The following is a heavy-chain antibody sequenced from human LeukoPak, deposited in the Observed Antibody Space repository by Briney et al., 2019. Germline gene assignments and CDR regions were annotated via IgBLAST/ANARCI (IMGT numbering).Heavy chain of an antibody. CDR3: ARELPYAHAFDI. CDR1: GGSISSGGYY. J-gene: IGHJ3*02. V-gene: IGHV4-30-2*02. Sequence: SETLSLTCTVSGGSISSGGYYWSWLRQPPGKGLEWIGYTYHSGSTYYNPSLKSRVTISVDTSKNQFSLKLSSVTAADTAVYYCARELPYAHAFDIWGQGTMVTVSS. CDR2: TYHSGST. D-gene: IGHD1-7*01.